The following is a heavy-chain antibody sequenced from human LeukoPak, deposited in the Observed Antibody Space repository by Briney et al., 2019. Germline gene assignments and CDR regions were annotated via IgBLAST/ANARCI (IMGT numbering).Heavy chain of an antibody. Sequence: ASVKVSCKASGYTFTSYYMHWVRQAPGQGLEWMGIINPSGGSTSYAQKFQGRVTMTRDTSTSTVYMELSSLRFEDTAVYYCARDRAYYDSSGYYDYWGQGTLVTVSS. CDR3: ARDRAYYDSSGYYDY. CDR2: INPSGGST. J-gene: IGHJ4*02. V-gene: IGHV1-46*03. CDR1: GYTFTSYY. D-gene: IGHD3-22*01.